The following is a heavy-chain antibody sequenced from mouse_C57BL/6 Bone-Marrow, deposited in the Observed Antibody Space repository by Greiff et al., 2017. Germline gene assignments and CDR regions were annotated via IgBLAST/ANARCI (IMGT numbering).Heavy chain of an antibody. CDR3: ARLGLLRFAY. J-gene: IGHJ3*01. V-gene: IGHV5-17*01. Sequence: EVKVVESGGGLVKPGGSLKLSCAASGFTFSDYGIHWVRQAPEKGLEWVAYISSGSSTIYYAATVKGRFTISRDNAKNTLFLQMTSLRSEDTAMYYCARLGLLRFAYWGQGTLVTVSA. D-gene: IGHD2-3*01. CDR1: GFTFSDYG. CDR2: ISSGSSTI.